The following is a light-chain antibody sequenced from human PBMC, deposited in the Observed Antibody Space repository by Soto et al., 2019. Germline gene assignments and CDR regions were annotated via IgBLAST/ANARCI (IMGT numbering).Light chain of an antibody. CDR1: SSDVGGYNF. CDR3: CSYAGSYTYV. V-gene: IGLV2-11*01. CDR2: DVS. J-gene: IGLJ1*01. Sequence: QSALTQPASVSGSPGQSITFSCTGTSSDVGGYNFVSWYQQHPGKAPKLMIYDVSKRPSGVPDRFSGSKSGNTASLTISGLQAEDEADYYCCSYAGSYTYVFGTGTKVTVL.